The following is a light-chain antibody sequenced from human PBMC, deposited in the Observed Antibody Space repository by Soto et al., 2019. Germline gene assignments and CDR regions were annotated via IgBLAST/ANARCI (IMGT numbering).Light chain of an antibody. V-gene: IGLV2-11*01. CDR3: CSYAYTYTFVV. Sequence: QSALTQPRSVSGSPGQSVTISCTGTSSDVGGYNYVSWYQHHPGKAPKLMIYDVDKRPSGVPGRFSGSKSGNTASLTISGLQAEDEADYYCCSYAYTYTFVVFGGGTKLTVL. J-gene: IGLJ2*01. CDR1: SSDVGGYNY. CDR2: DVD.